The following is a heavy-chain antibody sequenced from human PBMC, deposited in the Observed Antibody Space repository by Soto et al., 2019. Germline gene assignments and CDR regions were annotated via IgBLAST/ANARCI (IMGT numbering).Heavy chain of an antibody. D-gene: IGHD4-17*01. CDR2: LITLFGTA. Sequence: VQLMQSGAEVKQPGSSVKVSCKASGGTFSSHSINWVRQAPGQGLEWMGGLITLFGTANYAQNFQGRVTITADQSTSTAYMERNSLRSDDTAVYYCAREVGYGDFSAALLDWGQGTLVTVSS. CDR3: AREVGYGDFSAALLD. CDR1: GGTFSSHS. J-gene: IGHJ4*02. V-gene: IGHV1-69*01.